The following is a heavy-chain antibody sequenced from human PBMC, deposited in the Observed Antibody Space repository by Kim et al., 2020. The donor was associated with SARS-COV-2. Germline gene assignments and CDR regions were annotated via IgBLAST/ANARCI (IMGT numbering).Heavy chain of an antibody. D-gene: IGHD3-10*01. CDR3: ARGLGAYVGSGPLVCMDV. CDR1: YGSFSGYY. J-gene: IGHJ6*01. CDR2: INENGNI. V-gene: IGHV4-34*01. Sequence: SETLSLTCGVYYGSFSGYYWTLIRQPPGRGLEWIGEINENGNINYNPSLKSRVTLSVDTANNQFSLKLKYVTAADTAVYYCARGLGAYVGSGPLVCMDV.